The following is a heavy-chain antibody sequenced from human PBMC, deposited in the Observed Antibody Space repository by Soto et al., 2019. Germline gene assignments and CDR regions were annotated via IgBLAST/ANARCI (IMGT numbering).Heavy chain of an antibody. J-gene: IGHJ4*02. D-gene: IGHD6-19*01. Sequence: GGSLRLSCVASGLTFSSYAMHWVRQAPGKGLEWVSAISGGGDNSKYTDSVKGRFTISRVNTRRTLYLQMNSLRAEDTAVYYCAFDSSDNLVDYWGQGALVTVSS. CDR1: GLTFSSYA. CDR2: ISGGGDNS. CDR3: AFDSSDNLVDY. V-gene: IGHV3-23*01.